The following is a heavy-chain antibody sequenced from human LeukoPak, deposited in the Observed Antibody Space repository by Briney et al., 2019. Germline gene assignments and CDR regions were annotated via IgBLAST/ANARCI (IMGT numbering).Heavy chain of an antibody. V-gene: IGHV1-58*02. CDR1: GFTFTSSA. D-gene: IGHD2-15*01. Sequence: VASVKVSCKASGFTFTSSAMQWVRQARGQRLEWIGWIVVGSGNTNYAQKFQERVTITRDMSTSTAYMELSSLRPEDTAVYYCAADIELTDCSGGSCYSDYWGQGTLVTVSS. CDR2: IVVGSGNT. CDR3: AADIELTDCSGGSCYSDY. J-gene: IGHJ4*02.